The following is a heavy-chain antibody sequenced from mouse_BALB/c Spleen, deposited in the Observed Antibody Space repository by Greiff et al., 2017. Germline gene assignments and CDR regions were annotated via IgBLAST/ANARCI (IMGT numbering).Heavy chain of an antibody. D-gene: IGHD1-1*01. CDR2: IYPGDGDT. CDR3: ASHYYGSSYWFAY. CDR1: GYAFSSSW. Sequence: QVQLQQSGPELVKPGASVKISCKASGYAFSSSWMNWVKQRPGQGLEWIGRIYPGDGDTNYNGKFKGKATLTADKSSSTAYMQLSSLTSVDSAVYFCASHYYGSSYWFAYWGQGTLVTVSA. J-gene: IGHJ3*01. V-gene: IGHV1-82*01.